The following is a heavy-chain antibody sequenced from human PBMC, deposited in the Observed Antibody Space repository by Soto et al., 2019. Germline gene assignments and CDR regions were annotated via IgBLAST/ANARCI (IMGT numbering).Heavy chain of an antibody. V-gene: IGHV5-10-1*01. CDR1: GYSFAGYW. J-gene: IGHJ4*02. CDR3: ARQIYDSDTGPNFQYYFDS. CDR2: IDPSDSQT. Sequence: GESLKISCQGSGYSFAGYWITWVRQKPGKGLEWMGRIDPSDSQTYYSPSFRGHVTISVTKSITTVFRQWSSLRASDTAMYYCARQIYDSDTGPNFQYYFDSWGQGTPVTVSS. D-gene: IGHD3-22*01.